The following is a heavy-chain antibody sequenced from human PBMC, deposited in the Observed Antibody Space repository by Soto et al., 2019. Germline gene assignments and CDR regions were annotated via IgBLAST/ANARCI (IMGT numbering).Heavy chain of an antibody. V-gene: IGHV5-10-1*01. CDR1: GYSFTTHW. Sequence: PGESLKISCKGSGYSFTTHWISWVRQMPGRGLEWMGRIDPSDSYTNYSPSFQGHVTISADKSISTAYLQWSSLKASDTAMYYCAGSALYGMDVWGQGTTVTVSS. CDR2: IDPSDSYT. CDR3: AGSALYGMDV. J-gene: IGHJ6*02.